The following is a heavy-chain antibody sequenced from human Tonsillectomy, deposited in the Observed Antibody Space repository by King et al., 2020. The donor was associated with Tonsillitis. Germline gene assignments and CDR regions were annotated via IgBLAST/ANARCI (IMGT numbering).Heavy chain of an antibody. CDR3: ARHSPKLKVFDY. Sequence: LQLQESGPGLVKPSETLSLTCTVSGGSISSYYWSWIRQPPGKGLEWLGYIYYSGSANYNPSLKSRVTISVDTSKNQFSLKVSSVTAADTAVYYCARHSPKLKVFDYWGQGTLVTVSA. V-gene: IGHV4-59*08. CDR2: IYYSGSA. CDR1: GGSISSYY. J-gene: IGHJ4*02.